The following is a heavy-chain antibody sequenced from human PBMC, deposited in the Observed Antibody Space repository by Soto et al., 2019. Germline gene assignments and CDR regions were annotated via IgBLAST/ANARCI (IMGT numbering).Heavy chain of an antibody. J-gene: IGHJ4*02. V-gene: IGHV3-30*18. CDR1: GFTFSKYA. CDR3: AKGRLGVAEDSDY. CDR2: ISYDGINK. D-gene: IGHD6-19*01. Sequence: GSLRLSCAASGFTFSKYAMHWLRQAPGKGPEWVAVISYDGINKYYADTVKGRFTISRDNSRDTLDLQMNSLRAEDTALYYCAKGRLGVAEDSDYWGQGTQVTVSS.